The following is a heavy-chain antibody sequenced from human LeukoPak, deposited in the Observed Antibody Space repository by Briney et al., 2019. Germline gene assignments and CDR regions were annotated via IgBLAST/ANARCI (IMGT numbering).Heavy chain of an antibody. CDR2: ISSNGGST. Sequence: GGSLRLSCLASGFIFSGYAICWGRQAPGKGLEYVSAISSNGGSTYFADSVKGRFTISRDNSKNTVYLQMNSLRAEDTAVYYCAKAAQQRVDAFDIWGQGTMVTVSS. J-gene: IGHJ3*02. D-gene: IGHD6-13*01. CDR3: AKAAQQRVDAFDI. V-gene: IGHV3-64*04. CDR1: GFIFSGYA.